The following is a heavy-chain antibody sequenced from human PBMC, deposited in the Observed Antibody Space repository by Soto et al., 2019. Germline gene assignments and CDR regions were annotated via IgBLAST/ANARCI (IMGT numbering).Heavy chain of an antibody. D-gene: IGHD1-20*01. Sequence: QVQLVESGGGVVQPGRSLRLSCAASGFTFSSYGMHWVRQAPGKGLEWVAVISYDGSNKYYADSVKGRFTISRDNSKNTLYLQMDSLRAEDTAVYYCAKDRMGRYNWNHWIYYYGMDVWGQGTTVTVSS. CDR2: ISYDGSNK. J-gene: IGHJ6*02. CDR1: GFTFSSYG. CDR3: AKDRMGRYNWNHWIYYYGMDV. V-gene: IGHV3-30*18.